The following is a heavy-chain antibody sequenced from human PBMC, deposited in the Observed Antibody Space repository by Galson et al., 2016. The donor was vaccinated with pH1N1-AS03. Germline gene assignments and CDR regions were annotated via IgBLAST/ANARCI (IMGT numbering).Heavy chain of an antibody. CDR1: GDSISSGSLY. Sequence: SETLSLTCTVSGDSISSGSLYWGWIRQPPGKGLEWIGSIYYSGRSTYSNPSLKSRLSMSVDTSRNQFSLSLVSVTAADTAVFYCARRRGELLGDNWFDPWGQGTLVTVSS. CDR2: IYYSGRST. CDR3: ARRRGELLGDNWFDP. J-gene: IGHJ5*02. V-gene: IGHV4-39*01. D-gene: IGHD1-7*01.